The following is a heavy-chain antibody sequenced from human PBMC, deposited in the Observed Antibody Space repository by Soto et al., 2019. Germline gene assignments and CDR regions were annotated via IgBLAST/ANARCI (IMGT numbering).Heavy chain of an antibody. CDR2: IIPIFGTA. CDR1: GGTFSSYA. J-gene: IGHJ4*02. D-gene: IGHD6-19*01. CDR3: AGTRGWYKFEGYDY. V-gene: IGHV1-69*13. Sequence: SVKVSCKASGGTFSSYAISWVRQAPGQGLEWMGGIIPIFGTANYAQKFQGRVTITADESTSTAYMELSSLRSEDTAVYYCAGTRGWYKFEGYDYWGQGTLVTVSS.